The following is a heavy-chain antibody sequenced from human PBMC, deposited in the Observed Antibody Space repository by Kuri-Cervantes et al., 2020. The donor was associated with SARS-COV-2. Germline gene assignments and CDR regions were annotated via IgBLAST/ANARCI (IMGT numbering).Heavy chain of an antibody. D-gene: IGHD3-16*01. Sequence: GGSLRLSCAASGFTFSSYWMSWVRQAPGKGLEWVANIKQDGSEKYYVDSVKGRFTISRDNSKNTLYLQMNSLRADDTAVYYCAEHYETYHPPQGFDIWGQGTMVTVSS. CDR1: GFTFSSYW. V-gene: IGHV3-7*05. J-gene: IGHJ3*02. CDR2: IKQDGSEK. CDR3: AEHYETYHPPQGFDI.